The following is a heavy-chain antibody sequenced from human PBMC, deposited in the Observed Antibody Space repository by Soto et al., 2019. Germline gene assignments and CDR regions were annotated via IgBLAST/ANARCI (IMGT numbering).Heavy chain of an antibody. CDR3: AKGAAAVDYYYYGMDV. D-gene: IGHD6-13*01. CDR1: GFTFSSYA. Sequence: GGSLRLSCAASGFTFSSYAMSWVRQAPGKGLEWVSAISGSGGSTYYADSVKGRFTISRDNSKNTLYLQMNSLRAEDTAVYYCAKGAAAVDYYYYGMDVWGQGTTVTVSS. CDR2: ISGSGGST. V-gene: IGHV3-23*01. J-gene: IGHJ6*02.